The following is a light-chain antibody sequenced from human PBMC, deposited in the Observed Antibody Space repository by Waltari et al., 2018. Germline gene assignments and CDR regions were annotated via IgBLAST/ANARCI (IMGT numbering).Light chain of an antibody. V-gene: IGLV2-11*01. CDR2: DVS. CDR3: CSYAGSDIVV. J-gene: IGLJ2*01. CDR1: SSDVGAYNY. Sequence: QSALTQPRSVSGSPGQSVTISCTGTSSDVGAYNYVSWYQQHPGRAPKLVIYDVSRRPLGVPDRFSGSKSGNTASLTISGLQAEDEADYYCCSYAGSDIVVFGGGTKLTVL.